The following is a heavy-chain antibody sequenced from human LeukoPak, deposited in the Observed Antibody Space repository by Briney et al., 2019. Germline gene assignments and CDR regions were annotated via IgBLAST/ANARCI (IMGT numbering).Heavy chain of an antibody. V-gene: IGHV4-39*01. Sequence: PSQSVSLICTVSGGFLSSGSYYGGGVRQSPGKGLAWSGSIYYSGSTLYNASFESRVTMSVDTSKNQFSLKLSSVTAADTAVYYCARLCQVTTCAKFEYWGQGLLVTVPS. D-gene: IGHD4-17*01. CDR1: GGFLSSGSYY. CDR3: ARLCQVTTCAKFEY. CDR2: IYYSGST. J-gene: IGHJ4*02.